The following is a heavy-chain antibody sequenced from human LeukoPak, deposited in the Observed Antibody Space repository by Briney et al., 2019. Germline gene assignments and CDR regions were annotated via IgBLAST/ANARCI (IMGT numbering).Heavy chain of an antibody. CDR2: IVVGSGNT. Sequence: SVKVSCKASGFTFTSSAVQWVRQARGQRLEWIGWIVVGSGNTNYAQKFQERVTITRDMSTSTAYMELSSLRSEDTAVYYCAADSPLTWSYGMDVWGQGTTVTVSS. CDR3: AADSPLTWSYGMDV. CDR1: GFTFTSSA. J-gene: IGHJ6*02. V-gene: IGHV1-58*01. D-gene: IGHD2-21*02.